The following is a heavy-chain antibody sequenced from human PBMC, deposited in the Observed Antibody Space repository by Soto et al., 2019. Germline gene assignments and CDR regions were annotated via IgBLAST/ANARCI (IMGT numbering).Heavy chain of an antibody. CDR1: GGSISSGGYS. CDR3: ARGGVDYYDSSGYYFSPYYFDY. J-gene: IGHJ4*02. D-gene: IGHD3-22*01. V-gene: IGHV4-30-2*01. Sequence: SETLSLTCAVSGGSISSGGYSWSWIRQPPGKGLEWIGYIYHSGSTYYNPPLKSRVTISVDRSKNQFSLKLSSVTAADTAVYYCARGGVDYYDSSGYYFSPYYFDYWGQGTLVTVSS. CDR2: IYHSGST.